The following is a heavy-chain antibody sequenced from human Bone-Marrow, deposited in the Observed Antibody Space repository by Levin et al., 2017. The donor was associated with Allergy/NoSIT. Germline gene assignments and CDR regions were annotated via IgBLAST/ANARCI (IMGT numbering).Heavy chain of an antibody. CDR3: ARARGYGVVRDKVGRHIDH. J-gene: IGHJ4*02. CDR1: GVIFPSYA. Sequence: PGESLKISCAASGVIFPSYAMHWVRQAPGRGLEWVAIISYDGTNKYYADSVKGRFTISRDNSKRTLFLQMKNLREEDTAVYYCARARGYGVVRDKVGRHIDHWGQGTLVTVSS. D-gene: IGHD3-3*01. V-gene: IGHV3-30*03. CDR2: ISYDGTNK.